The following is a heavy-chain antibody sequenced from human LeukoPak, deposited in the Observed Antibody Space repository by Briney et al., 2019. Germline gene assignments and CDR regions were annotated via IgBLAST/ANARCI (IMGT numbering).Heavy chain of an antibody. CDR1: GFIFSNYG. CDR3: ARQYYDSSDYYYVPPPDF. Sequence: PGGSLRLSCAASGFIFSNYGMHWVRQAPGKGLEWVAVIWYDGSNKYADSVKGRFTISRDNSKNTLSLQMYSLRAEDTAVYYCARQYYDSSDYYYVPPPDFWGQGALVTVSS. J-gene: IGHJ4*02. V-gene: IGHV3-33*01. CDR2: IWYDGSNK. D-gene: IGHD3-22*01.